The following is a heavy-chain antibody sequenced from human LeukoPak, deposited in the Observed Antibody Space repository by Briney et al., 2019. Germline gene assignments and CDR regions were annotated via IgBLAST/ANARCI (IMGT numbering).Heavy chain of an antibody. J-gene: IGHJ5*02. D-gene: IGHD2-15*01. V-gene: IGHV5-51*01. CDR2: IYPGDSDT. Sequence: LGESLKISCKGSGYSFTSYWIGWVRQMPGKGLEWMGIIYPGDSDTRYSPSFQGQVTISADKSISTAYLQWSSLKASDTAMYYCARGAAHCSGGSCYLSWFDPWGQGTLVTVSS. CDR3: ARGAAHCSGGSCYLSWFDP. CDR1: GYSFTSYW.